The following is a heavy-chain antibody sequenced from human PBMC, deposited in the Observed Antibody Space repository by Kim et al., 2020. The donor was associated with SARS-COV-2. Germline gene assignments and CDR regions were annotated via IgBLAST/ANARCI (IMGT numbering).Heavy chain of an antibody. V-gene: IGHV3-30*18. J-gene: IGHJ4*02. Sequence: GGSLRLSCAASGFTFSSYGMHWVRQAPGKGLEWVAVISYDGSNKYYADSVKGRFTISRDNSKNTLYLQMNSLRAEDTAVYYCAKLGGGVKKTVIFDYWGQGTLVTVSS. D-gene: IGHD4-17*01. CDR1: GFTFSSYG. CDR3: AKLGGGVKKTVIFDY. CDR2: ISYDGSNK.